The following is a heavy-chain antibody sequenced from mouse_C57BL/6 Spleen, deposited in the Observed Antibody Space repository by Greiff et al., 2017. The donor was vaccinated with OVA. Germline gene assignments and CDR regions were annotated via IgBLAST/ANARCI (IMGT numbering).Heavy chain of an antibody. J-gene: IGHJ4*01. V-gene: IGHV1-81*01. CDR2: IYPRSGNT. D-gene: IGHD1-1*01. Sequence: QVQLQQSGAELARPGASVKLSCKASGYTFTSYGISWVKQRTGQGLEWIGEIYPRSGNTYYNEKFKGKATLTADKSSSTAYMELRSLTSEDSAVYYCARSLYYYGSNAMDYWGQGTSVTVSS. CDR3: ARSLYYYGSNAMDY. CDR1: GYTFTSYG.